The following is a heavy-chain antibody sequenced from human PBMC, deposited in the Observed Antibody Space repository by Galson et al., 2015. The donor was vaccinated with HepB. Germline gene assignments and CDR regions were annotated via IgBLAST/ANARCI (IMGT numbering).Heavy chain of an antibody. V-gene: IGHV3-66*01. CDR3: ARDSWAVRGVIAISYYGMDV. CDR2: IYSGGST. CDR1: GFTVSSNY. J-gene: IGHJ6*02. Sequence: SLRLSCAASGFTVSSNYMSWVRQAPGKGLEWVSVIYSGGSTYDADSVKGRFTISRDNSKNTLYLQMNSLRAEDTAVYYCARDSWAVRGVIAISYYGMDVWGQGTTVTVSS. D-gene: IGHD3-10*01.